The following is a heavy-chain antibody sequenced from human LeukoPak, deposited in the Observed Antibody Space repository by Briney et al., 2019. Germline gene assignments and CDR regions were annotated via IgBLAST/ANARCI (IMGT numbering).Heavy chain of an antibody. CDR3: VREDTPATANY. CDR2: ISGGGDIT. Sequence: GGTLRLSCAASGFNFANHAMSWVRQTPGKGLEWVSAISGGGDITYYADSVTGRFTISRDNSKDTLFLQMHSLRPGDTAVYYCVREDTPATANYWGQGTLVTISS. V-gene: IGHV3-23*01. CDR1: GFNFANHA. D-gene: IGHD2-21*02. J-gene: IGHJ4*02.